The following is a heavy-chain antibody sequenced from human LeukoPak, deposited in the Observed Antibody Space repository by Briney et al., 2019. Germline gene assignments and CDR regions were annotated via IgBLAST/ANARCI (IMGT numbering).Heavy chain of an antibody. CDR1: GYTFTSYD. CDR2: MNPNSGNT. J-gene: IGHJ6*03. CDR3: AEGSKVVLFTRDHHMDV. V-gene: IGHV1-8*01. Sequence: ASVKVSCKASGYTFTSYDINWVRQATGQGLEWMGWMNPNSGNTGYAQKFQGRVTMTRNTSISTAYMELSSLRAEDTAVYYCAEGSKVVLFTRDHHMDVWGKGTTVTISS. D-gene: IGHD3-22*01.